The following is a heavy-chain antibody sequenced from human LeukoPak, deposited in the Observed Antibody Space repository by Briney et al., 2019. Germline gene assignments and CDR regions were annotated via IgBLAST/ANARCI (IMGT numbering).Heavy chain of an antibody. V-gene: IGHV7-4-1*02. Sequence: GASVKVSCKASRYTFTGYYMHWVRQAPGQGLEWMGWINTNTGKPMYAQGFTGRFVFSLDTSVSTAYLQITSLKAEDTALYYCARDSWDYDDSSGYYQNYWGQGTLVTVSS. CDR2: INTNTGKP. D-gene: IGHD3-22*01. CDR3: ARDSWDYDDSSGYYQNY. CDR1: RYTFTGYY. J-gene: IGHJ4*02.